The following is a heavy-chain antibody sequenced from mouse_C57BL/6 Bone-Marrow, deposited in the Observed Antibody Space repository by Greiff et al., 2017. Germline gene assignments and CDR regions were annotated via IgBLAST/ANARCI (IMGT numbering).Heavy chain of an antibody. D-gene: IGHD2-5*01. V-gene: IGHV2-5*01. J-gene: IGHJ3*01. Sequence: VKLLESGPGLVQPSQSLSITCTVSGFSLTSYGVHWVRQSPGKGLEWLGVIWRGGSTDYNAAFMSRLSITKDNSKSQVFFKMNSLQADDTAIYYCAKTDYSNYHFAYWGQGTLVTVSA. CDR1: GFSLTSYG. CDR3: AKTDYSNYHFAY. CDR2: IWRGGST.